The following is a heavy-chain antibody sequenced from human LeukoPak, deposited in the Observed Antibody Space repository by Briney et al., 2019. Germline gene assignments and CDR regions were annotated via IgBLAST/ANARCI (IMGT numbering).Heavy chain of an antibody. D-gene: IGHD2-15*01. CDR3: ARGSDCSGGSCYEFDY. J-gene: IGHJ4*02. CDR2: ISAYNGNT. V-gene: IGHV1-18*01. CDR1: GYSFNTYG. Sequence: ASVKVSCKASGYSFNTYGITWVRQAPGQGLEWMGWISAYNGNTNYAQKLQGRVTMTTDTSTSTAYMELRSLRSDDTAVYYCARGSDCSGGSCYEFDYWGQGTLVTVSS.